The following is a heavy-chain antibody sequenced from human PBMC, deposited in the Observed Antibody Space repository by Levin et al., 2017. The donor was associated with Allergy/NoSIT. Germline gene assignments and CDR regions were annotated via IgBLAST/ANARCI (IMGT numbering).Heavy chain of an antibody. Sequence: SQTLSLPCTVSGGSIRSSSYYWGWIRQPPGKGLEWIGSIYYSGSTYYNPSLKSRVTISVDTSKNQFSLKLSSVTAADTAVYYCARRVYSSSWHHGGGPFDIWGQGTMVTVSS. V-gene: IGHV4-39*01. CDR3: ARRVYSSSWHHGGGPFDI. D-gene: IGHD6-13*01. J-gene: IGHJ3*02. CDR2: IYYSGST. CDR1: GGSIRSSSYY.